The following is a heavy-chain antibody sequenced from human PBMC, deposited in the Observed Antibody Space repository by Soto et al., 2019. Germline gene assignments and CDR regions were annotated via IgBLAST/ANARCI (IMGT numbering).Heavy chain of an antibody. CDR2: IIPVFGTA. D-gene: IGHD3-22*01. V-gene: IGHV1-69*12. J-gene: IGHJ1*01. CDR3: ARGLDYYDSGGYPSFQH. CDR1: GGTFISHA. Sequence: QVQLVQSGAEVKKPGSSVKVSCKASGGTFISHAITWVRQAPGQGLEWMGGIIPVFGTANYAQKFQGRVTITADESTSTAFMELSSLRFEDTAVYYCARGLDYYDSGGYPSFQHWGQGTLVTVSS.